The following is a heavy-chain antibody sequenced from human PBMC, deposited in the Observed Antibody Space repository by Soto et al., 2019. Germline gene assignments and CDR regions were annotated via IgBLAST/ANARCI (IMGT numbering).Heavy chain of an antibody. CDR1: GFTFSSYA. CDR2: ISYDGSNK. V-gene: IGHV3-30-3*01. J-gene: IGHJ5*02. D-gene: IGHD6-19*01. Sequence: GGSLRLSCAASGFTFSSYAMHWVRQAPGKGLEWVAVISYDGSNKYYADSVKGRFTISRDNSKNTLYLQMNSLRAEDTAVYYCARDLEPAVMRAQWLVLGWFDPWGQGTLVTVSS. CDR3: ARDLEPAVMRAQWLVLGWFDP.